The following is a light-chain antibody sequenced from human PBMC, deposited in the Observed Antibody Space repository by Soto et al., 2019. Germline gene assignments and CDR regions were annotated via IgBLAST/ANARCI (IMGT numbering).Light chain of an antibody. CDR2: GVT. V-gene: IGLV2-14*01. CDR1: SSDVGGYNY. CDR3: SSYTSASTLLYL. Sequence: QSALTQPASVSGSPGQSITISCTGTSSDVGGYNYVSWYQQHTGIAPKLLIYGVTNRPSGVSTRFSGSKSGNTASLTISGLQGEDEADYHCSSYTSASTLLYLFGTGTKLTVL. J-gene: IGLJ1*01.